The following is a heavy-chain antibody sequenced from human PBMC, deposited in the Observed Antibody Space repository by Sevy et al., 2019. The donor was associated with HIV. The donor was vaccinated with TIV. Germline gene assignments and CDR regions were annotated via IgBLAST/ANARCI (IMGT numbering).Heavy chain of an antibody. CDR1: GFTFSDPW. D-gene: IGHD3-22*01. J-gene: IGHJ6*02. CDR3: TTHPWLSFAMMVVAEGGMDF. CDR2: IKSKADGGTT. V-gene: IGHV3-15*01. Sequence: GGSLRLSCLASGFTFSDPWMSWVRQAPGKGLEWVGRIKSKADGGTTDYAAPVKGRFTISRDDSKNTLYLQMESLQTDDTAVYYCTTHPWLSFAMMVVAEGGMDFWGQGTTVTVSS.